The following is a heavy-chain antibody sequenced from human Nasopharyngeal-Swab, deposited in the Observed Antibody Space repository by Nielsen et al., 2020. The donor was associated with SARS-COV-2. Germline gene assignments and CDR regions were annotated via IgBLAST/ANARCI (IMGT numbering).Heavy chain of an antibody. CDR1: GYTFTSYG. D-gene: IGHD5-12*01. J-gene: IGHJ6*02. Sequence: ASVKVSCKASGYTFTSYGISWVRQAPGQGLEWMGWISAHNGNTNYAEMFQGRVTMTTDTSTSTAYMELRRLRSDDTAVYYCARDPGYSWDYYYYGTDVWGQGTTVTVSS. CDR3: ARDPGYSWDYYYYGTDV. V-gene: IGHV1-18*01. CDR2: ISAHNGNT.